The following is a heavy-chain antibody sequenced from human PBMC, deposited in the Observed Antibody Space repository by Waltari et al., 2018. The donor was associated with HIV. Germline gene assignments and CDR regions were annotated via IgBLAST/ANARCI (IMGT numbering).Heavy chain of an antibody. Sequence: QVQLQQWGAGLLKPSETLSLTCAVYGGSFSGYYWRWLRQPPGKGLVWIGEINHSGSTNYNPSLKSRVTISVDTSKNQFSLKLSSVTAADTAVYYCARLRIAAEIRYYYGMDVWGQGTTVTVSS. J-gene: IGHJ6*02. CDR3: ARLRIAAEIRYYYGMDV. D-gene: IGHD6-13*01. V-gene: IGHV4-34*01. CDR2: INHSGST. CDR1: GGSFSGYY.